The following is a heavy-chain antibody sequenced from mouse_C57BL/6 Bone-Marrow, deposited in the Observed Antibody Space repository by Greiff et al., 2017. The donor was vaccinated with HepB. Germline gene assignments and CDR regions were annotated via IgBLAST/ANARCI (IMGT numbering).Heavy chain of an antibody. D-gene: IGHD2-10*02. CDR1: GFTFSDYG. Sequence: DVQLVESGGGLVKPGGSLKLSCAASGFTFSDYGMHWVRQAPEKGLEWVAYISSGSSTIYYADTVKGRFTISRDNAKNTLFLQMTSLRSEDTAMYYCARSIQYYFDYWGQGTTLTVSS. V-gene: IGHV5-17*01. J-gene: IGHJ2*01. CDR3: ARSIQYYFDY. CDR2: ISSGSSTI.